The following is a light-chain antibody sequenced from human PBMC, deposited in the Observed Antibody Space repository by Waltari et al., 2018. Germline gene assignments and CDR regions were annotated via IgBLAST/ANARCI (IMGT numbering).Light chain of an antibody. Sequence: DIQMTQSPSSLSASVGDRVTITCRASRSISSYLNWYQQKPGKAPKVLIYAASSLQSGVPARFSGSGSGTDFTLTISSLQPKDFATYYCQQSYSIPVTFGQGTRLEIK. J-gene: IGKJ5*01. V-gene: IGKV1-39*01. CDR2: AAS. CDR1: RSISSY. CDR3: QQSYSIPVT.